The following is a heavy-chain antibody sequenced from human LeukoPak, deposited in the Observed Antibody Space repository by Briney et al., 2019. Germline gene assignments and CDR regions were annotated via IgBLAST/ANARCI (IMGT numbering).Heavy chain of an antibody. CDR1: GFTFSSYG. CDR2: IRYDGSNK. Sequence: PGGSLRLSCAASGFTFSSYGMHWVRQAPGKGLEWVAFIRYDGSNKYYADSVKGRFTISRDNSKNTLYLQMNSLRAEDTAVYYCAKDETYDSSGYYTPSRPYYFDYWGQGTLVTVSS. CDR3: AKDETYDSSGYYTPSRPYYFDY. J-gene: IGHJ4*02. V-gene: IGHV3-30*02. D-gene: IGHD3-22*01.